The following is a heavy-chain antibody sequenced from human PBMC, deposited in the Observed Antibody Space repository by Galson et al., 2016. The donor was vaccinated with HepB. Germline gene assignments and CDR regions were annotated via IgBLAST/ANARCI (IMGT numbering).Heavy chain of an antibody. D-gene: IGHD6-13*01. J-gene: IGHJ4*02. Sequence: SVKVSCKASGYTFNKYGFIWVRQAPGQGLEWMGWISVYNGDTKYAPKVQGRVTMTADTSTSTVYMDLRSLRSDDTAVYYCARDRDTRGIWYGGASHWGQGTLLTVSS. V-gene: IGHV1-18*01. CDR3: ARDRDTRGIWYGGASH. CDR1: GYTFNKYG. CDR2: ISVYNGDT.